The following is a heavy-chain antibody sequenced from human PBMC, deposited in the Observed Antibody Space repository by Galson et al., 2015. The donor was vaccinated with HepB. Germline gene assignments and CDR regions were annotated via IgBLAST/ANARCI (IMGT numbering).Heavy chain of an antibody. V-gene: IGHV3-30-3*01. CDR1: RFRFSSSD. D-gene: IGHD1-14*01. CDR3: ARDLVSDVPDHLDY. Sequence: SLRLSCAASRFRFSSSDMHWVRQTPGKGLEWVAVISGGGGITIYAESVKGRFTISRDNPKNTLYLQMDSLGSDDTAVYFCARDLVSDVPDHLDYWGQGTLVTVSS. CDR2: ISGGGGIT. J-gene: IGHJ4*02.